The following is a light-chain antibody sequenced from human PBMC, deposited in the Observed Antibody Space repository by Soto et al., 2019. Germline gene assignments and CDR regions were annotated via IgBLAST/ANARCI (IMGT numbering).Light chain of an antibody. CDR1: QSVSSR. CDR3: QQYKSWPPIT. V-gene: IGKV3D-15*01. CDR2: GAS. Sequence: EIVLTQSPGTLSLSPGERATLSCRASQSVSSRLAWYQQKPGQAPRLLISGASSRATGIPDRFSGSGSGTEFTLTIIGLQSEDSAVYYCQQYKSWPPITFGQGTRLEIK. J-gene: IGKJ5*01.